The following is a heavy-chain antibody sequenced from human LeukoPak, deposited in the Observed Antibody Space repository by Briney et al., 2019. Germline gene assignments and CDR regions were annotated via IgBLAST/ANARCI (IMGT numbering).Heavy chain of an antibody. D-gene: IGHD2-15*01. J-gene: IGHJ4*02. CDR2: IYYSGGT. V-gene: IGHV4-59*08. Sequence: QPSASLSLTCTVSGGSISSNYWSWIRQPPGKGLEWIGYIYYSGGTNYNPSLKSRVTISRNTSKNQFSLKLTSVTAADTAVYYCARQTHYTPAFDYWGQGTLVTVSS. CDR1: GGSISSNY. CDR3: ARQTHYTPAFDY.